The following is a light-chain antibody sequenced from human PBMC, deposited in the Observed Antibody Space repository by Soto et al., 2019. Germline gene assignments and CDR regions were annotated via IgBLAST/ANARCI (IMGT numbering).Light chain of an antibody. CDR2: EVN. Sequence: QSVLTQPASVSGSPGQSITISCTGTSGDVGGYNYVSWYQLDPGKAPKLIIYEVNNRPSGVSNRFSGSKSGNTASLTISGLHAEDEADYYCTPYTSSGPWVFGGGTKLTVL. J-gene: IGLJ3*02. V-gene: IGLV2-14*01. CDR3: TPYTSSGPWV. CDR1: SGDVGGYNY.